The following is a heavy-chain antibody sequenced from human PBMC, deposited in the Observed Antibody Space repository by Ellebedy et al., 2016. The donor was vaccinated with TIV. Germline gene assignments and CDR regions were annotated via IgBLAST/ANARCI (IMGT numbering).Heavy chain of an antibody. Sequence: GESLKISCAASGFADGGLGRNWVRQAPGKGLEWVSYIGSVSSHTNYADSVKGRFTVSRDNAKNSLYLQMNSLRAEDTAVYYCARRVAGKASFDYWGQGTLVTVSS. V-gene: IGHV3-21*05. CDR2: IGSVSSHT. J-gene: IGHJ4*02. CDR3: ARRVAGKASFDY. CDR1: GFADGGLG. D-gene: IGHD6-19*01.